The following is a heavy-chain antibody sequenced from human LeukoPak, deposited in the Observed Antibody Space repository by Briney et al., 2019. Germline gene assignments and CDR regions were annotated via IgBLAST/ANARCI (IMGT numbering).Heavy chain of an antibody. V-gene: IGHV4-59*01. Sequence: PSETLSLTCTVSGGSISSYYWSWIRQPPGKGLDWIGYIYYSGSTNYNPSLKSRVTISVDTSKNQFSLKLSSVTAADTAVYYCARGKDYHDYSYWGQGTLVTVSS. J-gene: IGHJ4*02. CDR3: ARGKDYHDYSY. D-gene: IGHD4-17*01. CDR2: IYYSGST. CDR1: GGSISSYY.